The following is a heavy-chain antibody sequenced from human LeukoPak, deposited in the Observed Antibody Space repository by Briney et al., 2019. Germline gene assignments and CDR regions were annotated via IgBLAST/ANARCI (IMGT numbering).Heavy chain of an antibody. J-gene: IGHJ4*02. V-gene: IGHV3-53*04. Sequence: GGSLRLSCAASGFTVSSNYMSWVRQAPGKGLEWVSVIYSGGSTYYADSVKGRFTISRHNSKNTLYLQMNSLRAEDTAVYYCAKDEEATVTTGIDYWGQGTLVTVSS. D-gene: IGHD4-17*01. CDR3: AKDEEATVTTGIDY. CDR1: GFTVSSNY. CDR2: IYSGGST.